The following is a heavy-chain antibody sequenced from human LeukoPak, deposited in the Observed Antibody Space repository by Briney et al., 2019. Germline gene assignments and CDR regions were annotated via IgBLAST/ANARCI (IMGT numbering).Heavy chain of an antibody. Sequence: GGSLRLSCAPSGFIVSDNYMTWVLQAPGKGLEWVSVIYRGGSTYYAESVKGRFTISRDNSKNMVYLQMYSLRVEDTAVYYCARGGGYGSGNHYRGGAFDIWGQGTMVTVSS. CDR2: IYRGGST. CDR3: ARGGGYGSGNHYRGGAFDI. D-gene: IGHD3-10*01. J-gene: IGHJ3*02. V-gene: IGHV3-53*01. CDR1: GFIVSDNY.